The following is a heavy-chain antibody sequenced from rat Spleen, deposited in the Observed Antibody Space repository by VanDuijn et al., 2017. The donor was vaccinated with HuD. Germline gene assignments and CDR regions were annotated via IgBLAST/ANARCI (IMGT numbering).Heavy chain of an antibody. J-gene: IGHJ3*01. V-gene: IGHV5-7*01. CDR2: IIYDGSRT. CDR1: GFTFSDYN. D-gene: IGHD1-12*02. CDR3: ARHLYDGTYFPFAY. Sequence: EVQLVESGGGLVQPGRSLKLSCVASGFTFSDYNMAWVRQAPKKGLEWVATIIYDGSRTFYRDSVKGRFTLSRDNAKSTLYLQMDSLRSEDTATYYCARHLYDGTYFPFAYWGQGTLVTVSS.